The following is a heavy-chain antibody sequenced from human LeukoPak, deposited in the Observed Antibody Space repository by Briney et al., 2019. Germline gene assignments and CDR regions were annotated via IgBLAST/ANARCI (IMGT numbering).Heavy chain of an antibody. CDR3: ARAPYYDSPDF. Sequence: GGSLRLXCAATGFTFSNYWMHWVRQAPGKELVWVSRVNVDRATTNYADSVKGRFTISRDNAKNTLYLQMNSLRVEDTAVFYCARAPYYDSPDFWGQGTLVTVSS. CDR1: GFTFSNYW. CDR2: VNVDRATT. V-gene: IGHV3-74*01. J-gene: IGHJ4*02. D-gene: IGHD3-16*01.